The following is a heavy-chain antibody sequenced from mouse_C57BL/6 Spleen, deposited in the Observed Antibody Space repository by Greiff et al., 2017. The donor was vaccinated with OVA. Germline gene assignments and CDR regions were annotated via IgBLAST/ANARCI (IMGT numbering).Heavy chain of an antibody. Sequence: EVQLQQSGPELVKPGASVKISCKASGYTFTDYYMNWVKQSHGKSLEWIGDINPNNGGTSYNQKFKGKATLTVDKSSSTAYMELRSLTSEDSAVYYCARRITTVVAYYFDYWGQGTTLTVSS. V-gene: IGHV1-26*01. CDR2: INPNNGGT. J-gene: IGHJ2*01. CDR3: ARRITTVVAYYFDY. CDR1: GYTFTDYY. D-gene: IGHD1-1*01.